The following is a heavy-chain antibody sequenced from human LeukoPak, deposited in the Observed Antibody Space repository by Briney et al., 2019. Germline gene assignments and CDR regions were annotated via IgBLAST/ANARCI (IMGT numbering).Heavy chain of an antibody. J-gene: IGHJ4*02. Sequence: PGGSLRLSCAASGFTFSSYAMPWVRQAPGKGLEWVAVISYDGSNKYYADSVKGRFTISRDNSKNTLYLQMNSLRAEDTAVYYCARVAGISPFDYWGQGTLVTVSS. V-gene: IGHV3-30-3*01. D-gene: IGHD6-13*01. CDR1: GFTFSSYA. CDR2: ISYDGSNK. CDR3: ARVAGISPFDY.